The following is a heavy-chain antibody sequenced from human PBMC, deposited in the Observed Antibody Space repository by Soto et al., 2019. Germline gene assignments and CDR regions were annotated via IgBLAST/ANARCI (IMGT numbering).Heavy chain of an antibody. CDR1: GGSVSSGSYY. V-gene: IGHV4-61*03. J-gene: IGHJ5*01. D-gene: IGHD3-22*01. Sequence: SETLSLTCTVSGGSVSSGSYYWSWIRQPPGKGLEWIGYIFHSGITDYNPSVKSRVTISIDKSRNLFSLNLTSVTAADTAVYYCARDRYFYDSRGYYRTLDSWGQGTLVTVSS. CDR2: IFHSGIT. CDR3: ARDRYFYDSRGYYRTLDS.